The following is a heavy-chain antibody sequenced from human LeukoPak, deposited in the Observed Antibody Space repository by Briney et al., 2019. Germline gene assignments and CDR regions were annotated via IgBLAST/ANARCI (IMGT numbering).Heavy chain of an antibody. CDR3: ARGQEYCSSTSCYTGGPNFDY. CDR2: TNHSGST. CDR1: GGSFSGYY. D-gene: IGHD2-2*02. V-gene: IGHV4-34*01. Sequence: SETLSLTCAVYGGSFSGYYWSWIRQPPGKGLEWIGETNHSGSTNYNPSLKSRVTISVDTSKNQFSLKLSSVTAADTAVYYCARGQEYCSSTSCYTGGPNFDYWGQGTLVTVSS. J-gene: IGHJ4*02.